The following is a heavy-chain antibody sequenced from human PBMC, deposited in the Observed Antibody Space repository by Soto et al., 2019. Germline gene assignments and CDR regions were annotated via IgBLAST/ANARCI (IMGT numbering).Heavy chain of an antibody. V-gene: IGHV1-18*04. Sequence: GASVKVSFKASGYTFTSYGISWVRQAPGQGLEWMGWISAYNGNTNYAQKLQGRVTMTTDTSTSTAYMELRSLRSDDTAVYYCASGRYYYDSSGYYRDAFDIWGQGTMVTVSS. J-gene: IGHJ3*02. CDR3: ASGRYYYDSSGYYRDAFDI. CDR2: ISAYNGNT. D-gene: IGHD3-22*01. CDR1: GYTFTSYG.